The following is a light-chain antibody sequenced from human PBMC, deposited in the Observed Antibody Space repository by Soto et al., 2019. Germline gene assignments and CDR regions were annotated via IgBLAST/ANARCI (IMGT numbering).Light chain of an antibody. V-gene: IGKV3-15*01. CDR3: QHYYNWPRT. J-gene: IGKJ1*01. CDR2: GAS. Sequence: EIVMTQSPAALSVSPGERATLSCRASQSVRSNLAWYQQKRGQSPRLLIYGASTRATGIPARFSGSGSETQFTLTISSLQSEDFAVYYCQHYYNWPRTFGQGTKVDIK. CDR1: QSVRSN.